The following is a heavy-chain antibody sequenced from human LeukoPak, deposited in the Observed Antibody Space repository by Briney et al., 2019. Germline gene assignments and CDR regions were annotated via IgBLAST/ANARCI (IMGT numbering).Heavy chain of an antibody. CDR2: IYYSGST. D-gene: IGHD4-17*01. Sequence: SETLSLTCTVSGGSISSYYWSWIRQPPGKGLEWIGYIYYSGSTNYNPSLKSRVTISVDKSKNQFSLKLSSVTAADTAVYYCARVKHGYGDYGVDYLAGAFDIWGQGTMVTVSS. V-gene: IGHV4-59*12. CDR1: GGSISSYY. CDR3: ARVKHGYGDYGVDYLAGAFDI. J-gene: IGHJ3*02.